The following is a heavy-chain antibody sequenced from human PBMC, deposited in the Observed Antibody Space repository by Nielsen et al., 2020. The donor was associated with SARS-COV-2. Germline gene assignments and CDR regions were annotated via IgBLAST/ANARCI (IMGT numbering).Heavy chain of an antibody. Sequence: SETLSLTCTVSGGSISNYYWSWIRQPPGKGLEWIGYIYYSGSTIYNPSLESRVTISVDTSKTQFSLKLSSVTAADTAVYYCARHQQRLLLWFGEFDYWGQGTLVTVSS. V-gene: IGHV4-59*08. CDR3: ARHQQRLLLWFGEFDY. J-gene: IGHJ4*02. CDR2: IYYSGST. D-gene: IGHD3-10*01. CDR1: GGSISNYY.